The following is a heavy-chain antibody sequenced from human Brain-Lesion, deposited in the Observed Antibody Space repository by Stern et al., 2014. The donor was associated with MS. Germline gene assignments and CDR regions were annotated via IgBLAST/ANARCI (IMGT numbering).Heavy chain of an antibody. CDR2: IIPFLNTT. J-gene: IGHJ4*02. CDR1: GGTFTTHP. Sequence: QVQLVQSGAEVKKPGSSVKVSCKASGGTFTTHPITWGRQAPGQGLEWMGGIIPFLNTTNYAQNFQGRTTITADKYTGTTYMEISSLRSDDTAVYYCASSVVASGHWGQGTLVIVS. V-gene: IGHV1-69*06. CDR3: ASSVVASGH. D-gene: IGHD2-21*01.